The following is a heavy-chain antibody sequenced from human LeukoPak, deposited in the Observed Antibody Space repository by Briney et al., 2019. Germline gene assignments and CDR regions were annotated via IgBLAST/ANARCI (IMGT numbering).Heavy chain of an antibody. CDR2: INSKSGGT. J-gene: IGHJ3*02. CDR1: GYTFTGYY. CDR3: ARPRSSWYSDAFDI. Sequence: ASVKVSCKASGYTFTGYYIHWVRQAPGQGLEWMGWINSKSGGTNYAQKFQGSVTMSRDTSISTAYMELRRLRSDDTAVYYCARPRSSWYSDAFDIWGQGTMVTVSS. D-gene: IGHD6-13*01. V-gene: IGHV1-2*02.